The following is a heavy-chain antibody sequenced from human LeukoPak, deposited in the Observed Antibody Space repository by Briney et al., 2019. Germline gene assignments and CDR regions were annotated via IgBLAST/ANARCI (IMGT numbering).Heavy chain of an antibody. CDR2: ISSSGSTI. CDR1: GFTFSSYE. J-gene: IGHJ6*04. V-gene: IGHV3-48*03. Sequence: GGSLRLSCTASGFTFSSYEMNWVRQAPGKGLGWVSYISSSGSTIYYADSVKGRFTISRDNAKNSLYLQMNSLRAEDTAVYYCAELGITMIGGVWGKGTTVTISS. D-gene: IGHD3-10*02. CDR3: AELGITMIGGV.